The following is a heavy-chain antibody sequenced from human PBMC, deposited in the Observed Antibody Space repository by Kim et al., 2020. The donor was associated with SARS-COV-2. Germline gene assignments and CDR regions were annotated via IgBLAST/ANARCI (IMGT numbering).Heavy chain of an antibody. CDR2: ISSSSDSI. CDR1: GFPFSSKT. J-gene: IGHJ4*02. CDR3: ARDFTGAYLAYFDY. Sequence: GGSLRLSCAASGFPFSSKTMNWVRQAPGKGLEWISYISSSSDSINYADSVKGRFTISRDNAKNSLYLQMNSLRDDDTAVYYCARDFTGAYLAYFDYWGQGTLVTVSS. D-gene: IGHD7-27*01. V-gene: IGHV3-48*02.